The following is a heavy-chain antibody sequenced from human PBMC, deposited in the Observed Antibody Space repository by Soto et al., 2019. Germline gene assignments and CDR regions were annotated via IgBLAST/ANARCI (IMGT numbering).Heavy chain of an antibody. CDR1: GFTFSSYG. V-gene: IGHV3-30*18. CDR2: ISYDGSNK. Sequence: GGSLRLSCAASGFTFSSYGMHWVRQAPGKGLEWVAVISYDGSNKYYADSVKGRFTISRDNSKNTLYLQMNSLRAEDTAVYYCAKDALRFGESPFDPWGQGTLVTVSS. CDR3: AKDALRFGESPFDP. D-gene: IGHD3-10*01. J-gene: IGHJ5*02.